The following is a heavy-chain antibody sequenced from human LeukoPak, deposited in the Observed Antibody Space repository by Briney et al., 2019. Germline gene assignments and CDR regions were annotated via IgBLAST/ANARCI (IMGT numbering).Heavy chain of an antibody. CDR2: IYSGGST. J-gene: IGHJ6*01. D-gene: IGHD6-19*01. V-gene: IGHV3-66*04. CDR3: ARQPIAVAGGYYHYYGMDV. Sequence: GESLRLSCAASGFTVNSNYMIWVRQAPGKGLEWVSVIYSGGSTHYADSVKGRFTISRDNAKNSLYLQMNSLRAEDTAVYYCARQPIAVAGGYYHYYGMDVWGQGTTVTVSS. CDR1: GFTVNSNY.